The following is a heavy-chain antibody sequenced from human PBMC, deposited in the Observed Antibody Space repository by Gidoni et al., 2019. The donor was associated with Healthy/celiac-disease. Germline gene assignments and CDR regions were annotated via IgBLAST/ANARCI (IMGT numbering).Heavy chain of an antibody. D-gene: IGHD3-22*01. CDR1: GGSISSSSYY. CDR2: IYYSGST. V-gene: IGHV4-39*01. Sequence: QLQLQESGPGLVKPSETLSLTCTVSGGSISSSSYYWGWIRQPPGKGLAWIGSIYYSGSTYYNPSLKSRVTISVDTSKNQFSLKLSSVTAADTTVYYCARPPYYYDSSGYYYKDWYFDLWGRGTLVTVSS. CDR3: ARPPYYYDSSGYYYKDWYFDL. J-gene: IGHJ2*01.